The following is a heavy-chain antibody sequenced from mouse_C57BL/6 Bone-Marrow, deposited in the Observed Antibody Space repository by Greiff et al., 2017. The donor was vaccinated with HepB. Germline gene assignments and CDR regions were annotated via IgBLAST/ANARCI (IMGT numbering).Heavy chain of an antibody. J-gene: IGHJ2*01. CDR2: INYDGSST. Sequence: EVKLMESEGGLVQPGSSMKLSCTASGFTFSDYYMAWVRQVPEKGLEWVANINYDGSSTYYLDSLKSRFIISRDNAKNILYLQMSSLKSEDTATYYCARDGVGRGLFDYWGQGTTLTVSS. CDR3: ARDGVGRGLFDY. CDR1: GFTFSDYY. V-gene: IGHV5-16*01. D-gene: IGHD4-1*01.